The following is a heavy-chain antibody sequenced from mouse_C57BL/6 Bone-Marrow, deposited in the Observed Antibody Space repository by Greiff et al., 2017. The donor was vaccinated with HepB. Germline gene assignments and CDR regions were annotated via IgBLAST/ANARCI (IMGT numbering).Heavy chain of an antibody. CDR3: AREISYYYGSRYAMDY. V-gene: IGHV1-72*01. J-gene: IGHJ4*01. Sequence: QVHVKQPGAELVKPGASVKLSCKASGYTFTSYWMHWVKQRPGRGLEWIGRIDPNSGGTKYNEKFKSKATLTVDKPSSTAYMQLSSLTSEDSAVYYCAREISYYYGSRYAMDYWGQGTSVTVSS. D-gene: IGHD1-1*01. CDR1: GYTFTSYW. CDR2: IDPNSGGT.